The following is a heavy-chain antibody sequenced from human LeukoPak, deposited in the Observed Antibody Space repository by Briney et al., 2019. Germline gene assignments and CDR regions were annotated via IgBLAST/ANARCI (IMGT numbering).Heavy chain of an antibody. CDR1: GFTFISYW. CDR3: ARDAPGNTALDY. V-gene: IGHV3-74*01. D-gene: IGHD5-18*01. J-gene: IGHJ4*02. Sequence: GGSLRLSCAASGFTFISYWMHWVRQAPGKGLVWVARINGYGSSTDFADSVKGRFTISRDNAKNTLYLQMNSLRAEDTAVYYCARDAPGNTALDYWGQGTLVTVSS. CDR2: INGYGSST.